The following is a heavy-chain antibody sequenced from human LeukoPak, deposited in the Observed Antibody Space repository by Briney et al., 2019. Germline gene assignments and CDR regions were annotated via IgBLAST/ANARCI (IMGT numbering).Heavy chain of an antibody. CDR2: IIPIFGTA. CDR3: ARGYGKFLRKSYGMDV. V-gene: IGHV1-69*13. CDR1: GGTFSSYA. D-gene: IGHD1-14*01. J-gene: IGHJ6*02. Sequence: GASVKVSCKASGGTFSSYAISWVRQAPGQGLEWMGGIIPIFGTANYAQKFQGRVTITADESTSTAYMELSSLRSEDTAVYYCARGYGKFLRKSYGMDVWGQGTTVTVSS.